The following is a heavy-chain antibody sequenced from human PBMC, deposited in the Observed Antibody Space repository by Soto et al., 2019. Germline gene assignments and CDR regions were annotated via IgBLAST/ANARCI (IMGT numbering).Heavy chain of an antibody. Sequence: QVQLQQWGAGLLKPSETLSLTCAVYGGSFSDYYWSWIRRPPGKGLEWIGEINHSGSTNYNPSLKSRVTISVDTSKNQFSLKMSSVAAADTAVYYCARVTGGGNFRHWGQGTLVTVSS. CDR3: ARVTGGGNFRH. CDR2: INHSGST. V-gene: IGHV4-34*01. D-gene: IGHD2-15*01. J-gene: IGHJ1*01. CDR1: GGSFSDYY.